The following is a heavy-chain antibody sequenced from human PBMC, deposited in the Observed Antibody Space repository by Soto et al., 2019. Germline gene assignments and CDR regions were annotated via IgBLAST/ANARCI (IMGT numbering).Heavy chain of an antibody. V-gene: IGHV4-39*01. J-gene: IGHJ4*02. CDR3: ARHSYDSSGYYVG. D-gene: IGHD3-22*01. CDR2: VSYSGKT. CDR1: GGSISSTGYY. Sequence: QLQLQDSGPGLVKPSETLSLTCTVSGGSISSTGYYWDWIRQPPGKGLEWIGSVSYSGKTYYNPSLKSRVTISVDTSKNQFSLKLSSVTAADTALYYCARHSYDSSGYYVGWGQGTLVIVSS.